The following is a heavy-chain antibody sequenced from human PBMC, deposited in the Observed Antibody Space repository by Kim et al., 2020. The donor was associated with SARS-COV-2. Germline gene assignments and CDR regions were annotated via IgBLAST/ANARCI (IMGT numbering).Heavy chain of an antibody. V-gene: IGHV4-39*01. D-gene: IGHD6-19*01. Sequence: YDHESLRSRVTKSVDTSKNKFSLKMSSVTAADTAIYYCARRYSSGWFYDYWGQGTLVSVSS. J-gene: IGHJ4*02. CDR3: ARRYSSGWFYDY.